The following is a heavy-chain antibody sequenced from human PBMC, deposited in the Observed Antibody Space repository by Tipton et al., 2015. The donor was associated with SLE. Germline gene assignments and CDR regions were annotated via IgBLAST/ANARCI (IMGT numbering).Heavy chain of an antibody. D-gene: IGHD3-22*01. J-gene: IGHJ4*02. V-gene: IGHV4-61*08. CDR1: GGSIIRGGYY. Sequence: TLSLTCTVSGGSIIRGGYYWSWIRQHPGKGLEWIGYIYYSRRTNYHPSLKSRVTISVDTSKNQFSLKLSSVTAADTAVDYCARAPDYYDSSGFDYWGQGTLVTVSS. CDR3: ARAPDYYDSSGFDY. CDR2: IYYSRRT.